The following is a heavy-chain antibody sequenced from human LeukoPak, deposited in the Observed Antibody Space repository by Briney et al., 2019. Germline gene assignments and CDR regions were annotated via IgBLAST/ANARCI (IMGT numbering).Heavy chain of an antibody. CDR3: AKDMYSSGYDAFDI. J-gene: IGHJ3*02. CDR2: ISSSGSTI. CDR1: GFTFSDYY. V-gene: IGHV3-11*01. Sequence: GGSLRLSCAASGFTFSDYYMSWIRQAPGKGLEWVSYISSSGSTIYYADSVKGRFTISRDNAKNSLYLQMNSLRAEDMALYYCAKDMYSSGYDAFDIWGQGTMVTVSS. D-gene: IGHD6-19*01.